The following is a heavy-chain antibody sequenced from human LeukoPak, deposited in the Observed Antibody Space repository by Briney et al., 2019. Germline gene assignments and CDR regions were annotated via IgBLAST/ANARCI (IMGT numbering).Heavy chain of an antibody. D-gene: IGHD6-25*01. CDR1: GFTFRNYW. J-gene: IGHJ4*02. CDR3: ARDGGLHTNFDY. Sequence: GSLRLSCAASGFTFRNYWMGWVRQAPGKGLEWVANTKPDGTAEYYADSVRGRFTTSRDNANNFLYLQMNSLRGEDTAVYYCARDGGLHTNFDYWGQGTLVTVSS. V-gene: IGHV3-7*01. CDR2: TKPDGTAE.